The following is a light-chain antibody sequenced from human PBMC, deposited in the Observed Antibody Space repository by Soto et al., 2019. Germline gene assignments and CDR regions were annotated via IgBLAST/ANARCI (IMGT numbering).Light chain of an antibody. V-gene: IGLV1-40*01. Sequence: QSVLTQPPSVSGAPGQRVTISCTGSSSNIGAGYDVHWYQQLPGTAPKLLIYGSSNRPSGVPDRFSGSKSGTSASLAITGLQAEDEADYYCQSYDSSLSAWVFGGGTKSPS. CDR3: QSYDSSLSAWV. CDR2: GSS. CDR1: SSNIGAGYD. J-gene: IGLJ3*02.